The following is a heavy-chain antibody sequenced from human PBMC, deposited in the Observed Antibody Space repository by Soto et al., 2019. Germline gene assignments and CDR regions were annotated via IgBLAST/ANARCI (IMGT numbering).Heavy chain of an antibody. CDR2: ISGTDGNT. V-gene: IGHV3-23*01. D-gene: IGHD6-19*01. CDR3: AKEGGSGSGWAEY. J-gene: IGHJ4*02. Sequence: EVQLLESGGGLVQPGGSLRLSCAASGFTFSNYAMSWVRQAPGQGLQWVSAISGTDGNTYYTDSVRGRFTISRDNSKNTLYLQMTSLRAEDTAVYYCAKEGGSGSGWAEYWGRGTLVTVSS. CDR1: GFTFSNYA.